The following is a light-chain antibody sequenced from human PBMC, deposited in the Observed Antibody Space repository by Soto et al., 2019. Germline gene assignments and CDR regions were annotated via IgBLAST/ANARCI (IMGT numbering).Light chain of an antibody. CDR2: EVS. CDR3: SSYTSSSTLV. Sequence: QSVLTQPASVSGSPGQSITISCTGTSSDGGGYNYVSWYQQHPGKAPKLMIHEVSNRPSGVSNRFSGSKSGNTASLTLSGLQAEDEADYYCSSYTSSSTLVFGTGTKVTVL. CDR1: SSDGGGYNY. J-gene: IGLJ1*01. V-gene: IGLV2-14*01.